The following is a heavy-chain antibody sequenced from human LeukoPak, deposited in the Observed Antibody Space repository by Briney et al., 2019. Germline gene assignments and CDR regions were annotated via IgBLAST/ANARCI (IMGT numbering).Heavy chain of an antibody. CDR1: SGSIRTSY. J-gene: IGHJ4*02. CDR2: IYYSGST. D-gene: IGHD2-8*01. CDR3: ARAPNPDFFDD. Sequence: SETLSLTCTVYSGSIRTSYCSWIRQPPGKGLEWIGYIYYSGSTNYNPSLKSRVTISVDTSRNQFSLKLSSVTAADTAVYYCARAPNPDFFDDWGQGTLVTVSS. V-gene: IGHV4-59*01.